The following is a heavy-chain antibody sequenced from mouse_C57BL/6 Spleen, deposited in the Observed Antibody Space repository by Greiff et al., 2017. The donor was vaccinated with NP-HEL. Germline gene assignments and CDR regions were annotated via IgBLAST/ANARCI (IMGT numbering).Heavy chain of an antibody. Sequence: EVKVEESGGGLVKPGGSLKLSCAASGFTFSSYAMSWVRQTPEKRLEWVATISDGGSYTYYPDNVKGRSTISRDNAKNNLYLQMSHLKSEDTAMYYCARERGQLGRKGGNYFDYWGQGTTLTVSS. CDR2: ISDGGSYT. J-gene: IGHJ2*01. CDR3: ARERGQLGRKGGNYFDY. D-gene: IGHD4-1*02. V-gene: IGHV5-4*01. CDR1: GFTFSSYA.